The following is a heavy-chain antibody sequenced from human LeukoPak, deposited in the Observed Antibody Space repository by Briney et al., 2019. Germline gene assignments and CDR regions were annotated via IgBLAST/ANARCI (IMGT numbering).Heavy chain of an antibody. CDR2: IYPGDSDT. CDR1: GYSFTSYW. V-gene: IGHV5-51*01. D-gene: IGHD3-22*01. J-gene: IGHJ4*02. Sequence: GESLKISCRGSGYSFTSYWIGWVRQMPGKGLEWMGSIYPGDSDTRYSPSFQGQVTISADKSISTAYLQWSSLKASDTAMYYCARHVYYYDSSGYQTKGFDYWGQGTLVTVSS. CDR3: ARHVYYYDSSGYQTKGFDY.